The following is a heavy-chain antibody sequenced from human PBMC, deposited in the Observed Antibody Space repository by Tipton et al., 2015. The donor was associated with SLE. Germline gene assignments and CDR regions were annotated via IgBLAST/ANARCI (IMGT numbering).Heavy chain of an antibody. D-gene: IGHD2-15*01. CDR3: ARERDCSGGSCYPFDY. CDR1: GFTFSSYS. CDR2: INHSGST. V-gene: IGHV4-34*01. J-gene: IGHJ4*02. Sequence: LRLSCAASGFTFSSYSMNWVRQAPGKGLEWIGEINHSGSTNYNPSPKSRVTISVDTSKNQFSLKLSSVTAADTAVYYCARERDCSGGSCYPFDYWGQGTLVTVSS.